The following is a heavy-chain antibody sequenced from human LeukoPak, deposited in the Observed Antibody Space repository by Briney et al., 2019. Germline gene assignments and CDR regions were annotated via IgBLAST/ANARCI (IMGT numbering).Heavy chain of an antibody. CDR3: ARDLKAYCGGDCFNAFDI. V-gene: IGHV3-33*01. D-gene: IGHD2-21*02. CDR1: GFTFSSYG. Sequence: GGSLRLSCAASGFTFSSYGMHWVRQAPGKGLEWVAVIWYDGSNKYYADSVKGRFTISRDNSKNTLYLQMNSLRAEDTAVYYCARDLKAYCGGDCFNAFDIWGQGTMVTVPS. J-gene: IGHJ3*02. CDR2: IWYDGSNK.